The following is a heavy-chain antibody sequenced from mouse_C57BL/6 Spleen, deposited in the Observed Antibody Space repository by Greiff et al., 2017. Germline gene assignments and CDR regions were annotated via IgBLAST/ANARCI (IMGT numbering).Heavy chain of an antibody. Sequence: EVQRVESGAELVRPGASVKLSCTASGFNIKDDYMHWVKQRPEQGLEWIGWIDPENGDTEYASKFQGKATITADTSSNTAYLQLSSLTSEDTAVYYCTLTGTAWYFDVWGTGTTVTVSS. D-gene: IGHD4-1*01. CDR3: TLTGTAWYFDV. V-gene: IGHV14-4*01. J-gene: IGHJ1*03. CDR2: IDPENGDT. CDR1: GFNIKDDY.